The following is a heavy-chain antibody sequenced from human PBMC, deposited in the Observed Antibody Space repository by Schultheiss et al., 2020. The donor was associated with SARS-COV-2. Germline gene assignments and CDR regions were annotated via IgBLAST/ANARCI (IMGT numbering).Heavy chain of an antibody. Sequence: GESLKISCRGSGYIFTSYWIGWVRQMPGKGLEWLGIMYPGDSETRYSPSVQGQVTISADKSISTAYLQWSSLKASDTAMYYCARRYHYYGSGTSAFDIWGQGTMVTVSS. CDR1: GYIFTSYW. D-gene: IGHD3-10*01. V-gene: IGHV5-51*01. CDR3: ARRYHYYGSGTSAFDI. J-gene: IGHJ3*02. CDR2: MYPGDSET.